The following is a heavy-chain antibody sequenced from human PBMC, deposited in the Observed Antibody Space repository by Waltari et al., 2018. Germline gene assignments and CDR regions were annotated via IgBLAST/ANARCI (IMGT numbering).Heavy chain of an antibody. V-gene: IGHV1-69*01. CDR2: IIPIFGTA. D-gene: IGHD6-13*01. Sequence: QVQLVQSGAEVKKPGSSVKVSFKASGGTFTSYALTWVRQAPGQGLEWMGGIIPIFGTANYAQKFQGRVTITADESTSTAYMELSSLRSEDTAVYYCARGSQQLSTFDYWGQGTLVTVSS. CDR3: ARGSQQLSTFDY. J-gene: IGHJ4*02. CDR1: GGTFTSYA.